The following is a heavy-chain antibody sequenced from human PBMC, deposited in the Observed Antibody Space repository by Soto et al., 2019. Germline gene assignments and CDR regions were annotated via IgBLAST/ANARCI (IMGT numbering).Heavy chain of an antibody. Sequence: GGSLRLSCAASGFTFSSYAMSWVRQAPGKGLEWVSAISGSGGSTYYADSVKGRFTISRDNSKNTLYLQVNSLKTEDTAVYYCTTKREGRGGSSSVWGQGTMVTVSS. D-gene: IGHD2-15*01. V-gene: IGHV3-23*01. J-gene: IGHJ3*01. CDR2: ISGSGGST. CDR3: TTKREGRGGSSSV. CDR1: GFTFSSYA.